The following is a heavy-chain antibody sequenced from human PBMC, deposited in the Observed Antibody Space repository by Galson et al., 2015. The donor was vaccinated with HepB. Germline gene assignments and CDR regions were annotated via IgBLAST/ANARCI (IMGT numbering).Heavy chain of an antibody. Sequence: SVKVSCKASGGTFSRHTISWLRQAPGQGLEWMGGIIPIFGSGNYAQKFQGRVTITADESKSTTYMELSSLRSEDTAVYYCARQYDTSGYYAYWGQGTLVTVSS. CDR1: GGTFSRHT. V-gene: IGHV1-69*13. J-gene: IGHJ4*02. CDR3: ARQYDTSGYYAY. CDR2: IIPIFGSG. D-gene: IGHD3-22*01.